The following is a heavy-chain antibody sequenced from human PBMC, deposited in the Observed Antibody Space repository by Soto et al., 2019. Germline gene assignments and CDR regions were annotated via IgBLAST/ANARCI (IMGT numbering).Heavy chain of an antibody. CDR3: AREGAIAVAVENWFDP. V-gene: IGHV1-69*13. J-gene: IGHJ5*02. CDR2: IIPIFGTA. D-gene: IGHD6-19*01. Sequence: GASVKVSCKASGGTFSSYAISWVRQAPGQGLEWMGGIIPIFGTANYAQKFQGRVTITADESTSTAYMELSSLRSEDTAVYYCAREGAIAVAVENWFDPWGQGTLVTVSS. CDR1: GGTFSSYA.